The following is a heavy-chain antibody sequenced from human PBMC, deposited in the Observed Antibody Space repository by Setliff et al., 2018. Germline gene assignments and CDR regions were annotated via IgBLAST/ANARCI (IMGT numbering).Heavy chain of an antibody. CDR2: ISWNSGRV. D-gene: IGHD3-10*01. CDR3: AKGSYGELESESYFDY. CDR1: GFTFIDSA. J-gene: IGHJ4*02. Sequence: SLEISCAASGFTFIDSAMHWVRQAPGKGLEWVSGISWNSGRVGYADSVKGRFTISRDNAKNSVYLQMNSLRPEDMAMYFCAKGSYGELESESYFDYWGQGTMVTVSS. V-gene: IGHV3-9*03.